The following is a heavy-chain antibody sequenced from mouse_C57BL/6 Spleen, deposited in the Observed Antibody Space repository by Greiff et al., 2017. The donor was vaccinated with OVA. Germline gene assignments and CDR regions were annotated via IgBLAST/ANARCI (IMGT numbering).Heavy chain of an antibody. J-gene: IGHJ4*01. V-gene: IGHV7-3*01. CDR1: GFTFTDYY. CDR2: IRNKANGYTT. CDR3: ARYGAPSGAMDY. Sequence: EVKLVESGGGLVQPGGSLSLSCAASGFTFTDYYMSWVRQPPGKALEWLGFIRNKANGYTTEYSASVKGRFTISRDNSQSILYLQMNALRAEDSATYYCARYGAPSGAMDYWGQGTSVTVSS.